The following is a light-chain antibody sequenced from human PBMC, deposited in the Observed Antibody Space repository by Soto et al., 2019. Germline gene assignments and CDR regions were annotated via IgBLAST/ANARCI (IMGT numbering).Light chain of an antibody. Sequence: QSVLTQPASVSGSPGQSITISCTGTSSDVGGYNYVSWYQQHPGKAPKLMIYDVSNRPSGVSNRFSGPKSGNTASLTISGLQAEDEADYYCSSYTSSSTLIHVVFGGGAKVTVL. CDR2: DVS. V-gene: IGLV2-14*01. J-gene: IGLJ2*01. CDR3: SSYTSSSTLIHVV. CDR1: SSDVGGYNY.